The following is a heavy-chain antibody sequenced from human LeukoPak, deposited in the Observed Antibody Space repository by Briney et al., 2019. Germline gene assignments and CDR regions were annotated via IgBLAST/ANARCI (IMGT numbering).Heavy chain of an antibody. D-gene: IGHD6-19*01. CDR2: VSTDGDT. CDR1: GFTFSRYA. CDR3: ARSRSGSVAGTSDY. J-gene: IGHJ4*02. Sequence: GGALRLSCAAYGFTFSRYAMSWVRQAPGKGLEWVSSVSTDGDTYYTDSVKGRFTISRDTSRDTLFLQMTSLRAEDTALYYCARSRSGSVAGTSDYWGQGTLVIVSS. V-gene: IGHV3-23*01.